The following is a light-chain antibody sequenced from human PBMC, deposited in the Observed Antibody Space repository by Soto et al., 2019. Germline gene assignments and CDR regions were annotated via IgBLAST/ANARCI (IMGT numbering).Light chain of an antibody. CDR2: DAS. Sequence: DVQMTQSPSTLSASVGDRVTITCRASQRIGSWLAWYQQKPWKAPKVLIYDASNLESGVPSRFSGSASGTEFTLTISSLQPDDFATYYCQQYNNYWTFGQGTKVDI. CDR3: QQYNNYWT. J-gene: IGKJ1*01. V-gene: IGKV1-5*01. CDR1: QRIGSW.